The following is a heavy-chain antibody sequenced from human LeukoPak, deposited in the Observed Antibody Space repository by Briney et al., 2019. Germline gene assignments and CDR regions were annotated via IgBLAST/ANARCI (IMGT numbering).Heavy chain of an antibody. J-gene: IGHJ3*02. CDR2: IISTGSTT. D-gene: IGHD4-17*01. CDR3: ASSYGAGAFDI. V-gene: IGHV3-23*01. Sequence: GESLRLSCAASGFTFNSYAVSWVRQAPGKGLEWVSAIISTGSTTYYADSVKGRFTISRDNSRNTLYLQMNSLRAEDTAVYYCASSYGAGAFDIWGQGTMVTVSS. CDR1: GFTFNSYA.